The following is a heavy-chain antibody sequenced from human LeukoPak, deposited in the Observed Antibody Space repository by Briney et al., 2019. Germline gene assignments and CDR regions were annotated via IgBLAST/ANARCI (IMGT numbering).Heavy chain of an antibody. CDR3: ARRYCSSTSCLLDY. J-gene: IGHJ4*02. CDR1: GFTFSSYE. D-gene: IGHD2-2*01. CDR2: ISSSGSTI. Sequence: PGGSLRLSCAASGFTFSSYEMNWVRQAPGKGLEWLSYISSSGSTIYYADSAKGRFTISRDNAKTSLYLQMNSLRADDTAVYYCARRYCSSTSCLLDYCGQGTLVTVSS. V-gene: IGHV3-48*03.